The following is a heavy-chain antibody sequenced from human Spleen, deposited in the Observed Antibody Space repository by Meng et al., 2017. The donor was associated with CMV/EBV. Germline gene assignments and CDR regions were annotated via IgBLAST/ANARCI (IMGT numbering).Heavy chain of an antibody. CDR1: GSFSGYY. CDR2: INHSGST. V-gene: IGHV4-34*01. D-gene: IGHD3-22*01. CDR3: ARGRSHYYDSSGYYPFDY. J-gene: IGHJ4*02. Sequence: GSFSGYYWSWIRQPPGKGLEWIGEINHSGSTNYNPSLKSRVTLSADTSKNQFSLKLSSVTAADTAVYYCARGRSHYYDSSGYYPFDYWGQGTLVTVSS.